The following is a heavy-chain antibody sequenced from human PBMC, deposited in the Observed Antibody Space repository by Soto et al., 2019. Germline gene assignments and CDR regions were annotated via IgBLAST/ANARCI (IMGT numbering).Heavy chain of an antibody. Sequence: SETLSLTCAGYCGSFSGYYWSWIRQPPGKGLEWIGEINHSGSTNYNPSLKSRVTISRDNAHNSLYLQMSGLRAEDTALYYCARDMYTNYVNYFDLWGQGTLVTVSS. CDR1: CGSFSGYY. CDR3: ARDMYTNYVNYFDL. CDR2: INHSGST. V-gene: IGHV4-34*01. D-gene: IGHD3-16*01. J-gene: IGHJ5*02.